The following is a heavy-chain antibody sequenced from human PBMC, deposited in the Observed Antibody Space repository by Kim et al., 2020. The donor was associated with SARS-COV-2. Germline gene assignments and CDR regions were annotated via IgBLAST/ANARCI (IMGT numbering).Heavy chain of an antibody. CDR1: GGSISSYY. D-gene: IGHD5-18*01. CDR3: AGGEYTYNNGYYYYCGMDG. Sequence: SETLSLTCTVSGGSISSYYWNWIRQPPGKGLEWIGYIFYSGRTNYNPALKSRVTISVDTSKNQCSLKLNSVTPADTAVYYCAGGEYTYNNGYYYYCGMDGWGQGTTVTVSS. V-gene: IGHV4-59*13. CDR2: IFYSGRT. J-gene: IGHJ6*02.